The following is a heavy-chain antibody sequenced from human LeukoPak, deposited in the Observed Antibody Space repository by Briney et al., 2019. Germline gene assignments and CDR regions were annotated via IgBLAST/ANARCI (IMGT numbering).Heavy chain of an antibody. CDR3: VRDYQFIQEV. CDR2: ISTDGKST. D-gene: IGHD2-2*01. J-gene: IGHJ6*02. V-gene: IGHV3-74*01. Sequence: GGPLRLSCVASGFTFSNYWMLWVRQAPGKGLMWVSLISTDGKSTRYAESVKGRFTISRDSAKNALYLQMDILRVEDTALYFCVRDYQFIQEVWGQGTTVTVSS. CDR1: GFTFSNYW.